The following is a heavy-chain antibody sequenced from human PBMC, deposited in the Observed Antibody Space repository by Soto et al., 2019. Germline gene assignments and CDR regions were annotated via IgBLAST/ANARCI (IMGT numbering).Heavy chain of an antibody. CDR2: ISYDGSNK. V-gene: IGHV3-30*18. D-gene: IGHD5-12*01. Sequence: PGGSLRLSCAASGFTFSSYGMHWVRQAPGKGLEWVAVISYDGSNKYYADSVKGRFTISRDNSKNTLYLQMNSLRAEDTAVYYCAKLGGYSGYDYVDKPFDYWGQGTLVTVSS. CDR1: GFTFSSYG. CDR3: AKLGGYSGYDYVDKPFDY. J-gene: IGHJ4*02.